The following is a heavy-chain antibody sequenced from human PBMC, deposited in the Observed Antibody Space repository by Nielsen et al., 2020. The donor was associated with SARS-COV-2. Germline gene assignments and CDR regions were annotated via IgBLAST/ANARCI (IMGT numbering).Heavy chain of an antibody. CDR2: IYYSGST. Sequence: SETLSLTCTVSGGSISSYYWSWIRQPPGKGLEWIGYIYYSGSTNYNPSLNSRVTISVDTSKNQFSLKLSSVTAADTAVYYCARGGLLYSGWYPPGIFDYWGQGTLVTVSS. J-gene: IGHJ4*02. D-gene: IGHD6-19*01. CDR3: ARGGLLYSGWYPPGIFDY. CDR1: GGSISSYY. V-gene: IGHV4-59*01.